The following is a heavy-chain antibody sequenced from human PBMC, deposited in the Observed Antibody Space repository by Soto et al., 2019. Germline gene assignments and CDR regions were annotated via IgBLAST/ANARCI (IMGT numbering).Heavy chain of an antibody. Sequence: PGGSLRLSCAASGFTFSDFGMHWVRQAPGKGLEWVAIISNDVTKRYYADSVKGRFTISRDNSKNTLYLQMNSLRGEDTALYSCAKDRGWAPFDDWGQGTLVTVSS. D-gene: IGHD6-19*01. CDR3: AKDRGWAPFDD. CDR1: GFTFSDFG. CDR2: ISNDVTKR. V-gene: IGHV3-30*18. J-gene: IGHJ4*02.